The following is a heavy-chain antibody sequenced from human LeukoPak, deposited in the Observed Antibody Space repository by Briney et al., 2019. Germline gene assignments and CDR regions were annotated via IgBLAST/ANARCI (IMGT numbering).Heavy chain of an antibody. CDR3: AKVRPTYYYDSSGYPSRYSYFDY. CDR2: ISGSGGST. J-gene: IGHJ4*02. V-gene: IGHV3-23*01. Sequence: GGSLRLSCAASGFTFSSYAMSWVRQAPGKGLEWVSAISGSGGSTYYADSVKGRFTISRDNSKNTLYLQMNSLRAEDAAVYYCAKVRPTYYYDSSGYPSRYSYFDYWGQGTLVTVSS. D-gene: IGHD3-22*01. CDR1: GFTFSSYA.